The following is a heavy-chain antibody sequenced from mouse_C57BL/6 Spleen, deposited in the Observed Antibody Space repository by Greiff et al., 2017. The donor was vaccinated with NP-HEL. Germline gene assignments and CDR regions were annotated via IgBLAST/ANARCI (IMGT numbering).Heavy chain of an antibody. Sequence: QVQLQQSGPELVKPGASVKISCKASGYAFSSSWMNWVKQRPGKCLEWIGRIYPGDGDTNYNGKFKGKATLTADKSSSTAYMQLSSLTSEDSAVYFCARNYYYGSSPWYFDVWGTGTTVTVSS. D-gene: IGHD1-1*01. CDR3: ARNYYYGSSPWYFDV. V-gene: IGHV1-82*01. CDR1: GYAFSSSW. CDR2: IYPGDGDT. J-gene: IGHJ1*03.